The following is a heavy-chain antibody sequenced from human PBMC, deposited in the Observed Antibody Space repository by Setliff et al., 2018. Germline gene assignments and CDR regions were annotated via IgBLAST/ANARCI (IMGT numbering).Heavy chain of an antibody. Sequence: ASVKVSCKASGGTFSSYAISWVRQAPGQGLEWMGWINPNSGGTNYAQKFQGWVTMTRDTSISTAYMELSSLRSEDTAVYYCARGIAAAGTYDAFDIWGQGTMVTVSS. V-gene: IGHV1-2*04. CDR3: ARGIAAAGTYDAFDI. D-gene: IGHD6-13*01. CDR2: INPNSGGT. CDR1: GGTFSSYA. J-gene: IGHJ3*02.